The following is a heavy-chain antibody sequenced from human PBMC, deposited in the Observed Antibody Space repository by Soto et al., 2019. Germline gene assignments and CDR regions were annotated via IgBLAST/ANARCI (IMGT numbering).Heavy chain of an antibody. CDR3: ARLSGCSSTSCYTHMDV. D-gene: IGHD2-2*02. CDR2: IYPGDSDT. J-gene: IGHJ6*02. V-gene: IGHV5-51*01. Sequence: GESLKISCKGSGYSFTSYWIGWVRQMPGKGLEWMGIIYPGDSDTRYSPSFQGQVTISADKSISTAYLQWSSLKASDTAMYYCARLSGCSSTSCYTHMDVWGQGTTVTVYS. CDR1: GYSFTSYW.